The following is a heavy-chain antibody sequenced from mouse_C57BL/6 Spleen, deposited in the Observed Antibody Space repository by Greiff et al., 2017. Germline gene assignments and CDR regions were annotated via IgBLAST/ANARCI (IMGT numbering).Heavy chain of an antibody. D-gene: IGHD2-4*01. Sequence: QVQLQQSGAELVRPGTSVKMSCKASGYTFTNYWIGWAKQSPGHGLEWIGDIYPGGGYTNYNEKFKGKATLTADKSSSTAYMQFSSLTSEDSAIYYCARREDDCAGFAYWGQGTLVTVSA. CDR3: ARREDDCAGFAY. CDR2: IYPGGGYT. CDR1: GYTFTNYW. J-gene: IGHJ3*01. V-gene: IGHV1-63*01.